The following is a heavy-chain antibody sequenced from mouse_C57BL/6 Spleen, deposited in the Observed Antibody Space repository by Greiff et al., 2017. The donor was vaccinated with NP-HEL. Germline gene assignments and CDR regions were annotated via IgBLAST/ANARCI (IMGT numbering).Heavy chain of an antibody. CDR3: TGGSGVLAY. V-gene: IGHV6-3*01. J-gene: IGHJ3*01. CDR2: IRLKSDNYAT. Sequence: EVKLEESGGGLVQPGGSMKLSCVASGFTFSNYWMNWVRQSPEKGLEWVAQIRLKSDNYATHYAESVKGRFTISRDDSKSSVYLQMNNLRAEDTGIYYCTGGSGVLAYWGQGTLVTVSA. CDR1: GFTFSNYW. D-gene: IGHD3-2*02.